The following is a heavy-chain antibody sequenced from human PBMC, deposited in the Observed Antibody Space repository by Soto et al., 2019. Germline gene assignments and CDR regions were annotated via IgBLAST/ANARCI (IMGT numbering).Heavy chain of an antibody. CDR2: IYATGTT. V-gene: IGHV4-4*07. CDR1: GASISGFY. Sequence: PSETLSLTCTVSGASISGFYWSWIRKCAGKGLEWIGRIYATGTTDYNPSLKSRVMMSVDTSKKQFSLRLTSVTVADTAVHYCARLGYDSSGYPSWFDPWGQGTLVTVSS. D-gene: IGHD3-22*01. CDR3: ARLGYDSSGYPSWFDP. J-gene: IGHJ5*02.